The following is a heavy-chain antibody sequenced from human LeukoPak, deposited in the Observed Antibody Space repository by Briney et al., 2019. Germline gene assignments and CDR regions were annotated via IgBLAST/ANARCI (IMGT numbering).Heavy chain of an antibody. CDR2: ISGSGGST. D-gene: IGHD2-15*01. CDR1: GFTFSSYG. Sequence: GGSLRLSCAASGFTFSSYGMSWVRQAPGKGLEWVSAISGSGGSTYYADSVKGRFTISRDNSKNTLYLQMNSLRAEDTAVYYCAKRRYCSGGSCYEDAFDIWGQGTMVTVSS. CDR3: AKRRYCSGGSCYEDAFDI. J-gene: IGHJ3*02. V-gene: IGHV3-23*01.